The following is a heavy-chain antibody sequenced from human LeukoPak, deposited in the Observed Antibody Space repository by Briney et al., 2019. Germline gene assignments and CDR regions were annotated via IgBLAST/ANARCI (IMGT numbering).Heavy chain of an antibody. CDR2: IIPIFGTA. V-gene: IGHV1-69*13. J-gene: IGHJ4*02. D-gene: IGHD3-10*01. CDR3: ARAFNYYGSGSYFGY. Sequence: SVKVSCKASGGTFSSYAISWVRQAPGQGLEWMGGIIPIFGTANYAQRFQGRVTITADESTSTAYMELSSLRSEDTAVYYCARAFNYYGSGSYFGYWGQGTLVTVSS. CDR1: GGTFSSYA.